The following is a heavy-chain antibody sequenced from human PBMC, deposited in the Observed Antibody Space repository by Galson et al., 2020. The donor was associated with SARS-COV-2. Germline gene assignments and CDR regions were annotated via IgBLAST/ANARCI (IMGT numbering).Heavy chain of an antibody. CDR1: GGSISSYY. D-gene: IGHD6-19*01. V-gene: IGHV4-59*13. J-gene: IGHJ6*02. Sequence: SETLSLTCTVSGGSISSYYWSWIRQPPGKGLEWIGYIYYSGSTNYNPPLKSRVTISVDTSKNQFSLKLSSVTAADTAVYYCASLVGYSSGWDYYYGMDVWGQGTTVTVSS. CDR3: ASLVGYSSGWDYYYGMDV. CDR2: IYYSGST.